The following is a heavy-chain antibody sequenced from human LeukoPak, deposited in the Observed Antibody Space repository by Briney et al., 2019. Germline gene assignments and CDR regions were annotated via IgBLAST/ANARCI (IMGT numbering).Heavy chain of an antibody. CDR1: GFTFSSYA. CDR2: IGGSGGNT. J-gene: IGHJ5*02. CDR3: AKAANSSSSWFDP. Sequence: PGGSLRPFYAAYGFTFSSYAMSWVRQPPGRGLEWVSAIGGSGGNTYYADCVKGRFTISRDNCKNTLYLQMNSQRAEDTAVYYCAKAANSSSSWFDPWGQGTLVTVSS. V-gene: IGHV3-23*01. D-gene: IGHD6-6*01.